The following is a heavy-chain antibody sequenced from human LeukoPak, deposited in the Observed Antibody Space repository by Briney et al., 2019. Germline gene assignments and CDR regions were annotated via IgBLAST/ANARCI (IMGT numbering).Heavy chain of an antibody. V-gene: IGHV3-23*01. J-gene: IGHJ4*02. CDR2: ISSRGDST. CDR1: GFTFSNCA. D-gene: IGHD6-19*01. Sequence: GGSLRRSRGASGFTFSNCAMGWVRRGPGRGLEWVSTISSRGDSTYDADSVKGRFTISRDNSKNSLYLQMNSVRAEDTAVYYCAKGPRPDITVAHTVEKWGQGNLVTVSS. CDR3: AKGPRPDITVAHTVEK.